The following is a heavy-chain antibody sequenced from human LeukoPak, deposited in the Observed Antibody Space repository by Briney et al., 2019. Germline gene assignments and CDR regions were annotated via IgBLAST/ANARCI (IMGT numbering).Heavy chain of an antibody. D-gene: IGHD3-22*01. CDR2: INPNSGGT. J-gene: IGHJ2*01. V-gene: IGHV1-2*02. CDR1: GYTFTGYY. CDR3: ARNFDYYDSSGYYPRWYFDL. Sequence: ASVKVSCKASGYTFTGYYMHWVRQAPGQGLEWMGWINPNSGGTNYAQKLQGRVTMTTDTSTSTAYMELRSLRSDDTAVYYCARNFDYYDSSGYYPRWYFDLWGRGTLVTVSS.